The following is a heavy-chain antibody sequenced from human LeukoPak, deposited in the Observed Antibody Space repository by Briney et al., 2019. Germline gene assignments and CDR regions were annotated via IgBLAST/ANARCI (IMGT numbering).Heavy chain of an antibody. V-gene: IGHV3-7*01. CDR2: IKQDGSEE. D-gene: IGHD2/OR15-2a*01. J-gene: IGHJ4*02. Sequence: GGSLRLSCAASGLIFSDYWMSWVRQAPGKGLEWVAHIKQDGSEEYYVDSVKGRFTISRDNAKNSLYLQMNSLRAEDTAVYYCARNSVDYWGQGTLVTVSS. CDR1: GLIFSDYW. CDR3: ARNSVDY.